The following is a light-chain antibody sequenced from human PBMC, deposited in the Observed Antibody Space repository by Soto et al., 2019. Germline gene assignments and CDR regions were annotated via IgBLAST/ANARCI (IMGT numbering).Light chain of an antibody. V-gene: IGKV1-6*01. CDR2: TAS. Sequence: AIQMTQSPSSLSASVGDRVTITCRASQGIREDLGWYQVKPGKAPKLLIYTASNLQSGVPSRFSGSGSCPDFSLTIISLQTADWATDYCLQDYNYPLTFGVGTKVEIK. CDR3: LQDYNYPLT. CDR1: QGIRED. J-gene: IGKJ4*01.